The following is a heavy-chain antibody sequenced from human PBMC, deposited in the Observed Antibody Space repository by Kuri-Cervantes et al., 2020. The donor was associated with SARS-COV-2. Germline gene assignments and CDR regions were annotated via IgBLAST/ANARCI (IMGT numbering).Heavy chain of an antibody. CDR3: ARGLGGSYYFGFDY. D-gene: IGHD1-26*01. J-gene: IGHJ4*02. CDR2: VSYDGINK. V-gene: IGHV3-30-3*01. Sequence: GESLKISCAASGFTFSTYAMHWVRQAPGKGLEWVAVVSYDGINKYYADSVKGRFTISRDNSKNTLYLQMNSLRAEDTAVYYCARGLGGSYYFGFDYWGQGTLVTVSS. CDR1: GFTFSTYA.